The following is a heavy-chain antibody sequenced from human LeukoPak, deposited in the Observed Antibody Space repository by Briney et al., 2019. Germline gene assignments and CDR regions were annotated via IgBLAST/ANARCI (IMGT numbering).Heavy chain of an antibody. CDR1: GGSISSYY. D-gene: IGHD2-2*02. CDR2: IYYSGYT. V-gene: IGHV4-59*12. J-gene: IGHJ6*03. CDR3: ARLYYYYYMDV. Sequence: SETLSLTCTVSGGSISSYYWSWIRQPPGKGLEWIGCIYYSGYTNYKSSLKSRVTISVDASKNQFSLKLSSVTAADTAVYYCARLYYYYYMDVWGKGTTVTISS.